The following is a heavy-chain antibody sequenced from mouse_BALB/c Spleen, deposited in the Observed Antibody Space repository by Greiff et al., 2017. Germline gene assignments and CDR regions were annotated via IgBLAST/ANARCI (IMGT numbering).Heavy chain of an antibody. Sequence: VQLKESGPGLVKPSQSLSLTCTVTGYSITSDYAWNWIRQFPGNKLEWMGYISYSGSTSYNPSLKSRISITRDTSKNQFFLQLNSVTTEDTATYYCAREVYGNDYFDYWGQGTTLTVSS. CDR1: GYSITSDYA. D-gene: IGHD2-1*01. CDR2: ISYSGST. V-gene: IGHV3-2*02. J-gene: IGHJ2*01. CDR3: AREVYGNDYFDY.